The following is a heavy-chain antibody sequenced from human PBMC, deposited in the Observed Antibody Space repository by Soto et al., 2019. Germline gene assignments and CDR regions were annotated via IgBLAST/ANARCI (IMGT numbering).Heavy chain of an antibody. V-gene: IGHV3-23*01. D-gene: IGHD5-12*01. Sequence: PAGSLTLSCAPSGFTFSSYAMSCVRQAPEKWLEWVSAISGSGGSTYYADSVKGRLTISRENSKNTLYLQINSLRAEDTALYYCAKASSSGYVPYYFDYWGQGTLVTVSS. CDR1: GFTFSSYA. CDR3: AKASSSGYVPYYFDY. J-gene: IGHJ4*02. CDR2: ISGSGGST.